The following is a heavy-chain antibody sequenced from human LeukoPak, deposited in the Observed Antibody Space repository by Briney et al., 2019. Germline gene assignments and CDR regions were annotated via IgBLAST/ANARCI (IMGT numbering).Heavy chain of an antibody. CDR1: GGSVINTNW. J-gene: IGHJ4*02. V-gene: IGHV4-4*02. CDR3: AREGGFYRPLDY. CDR2: VHLDGRT. D-gene: IGHD3-3*01. Sequence: SGTLSLTCGVSGGSVINTNWRTWVRQPPGKGLEWIGGVHLDGRTNYNPSLESRLTMSVDVSENQVSLKLTSVTAAGTAVYYCAREGGFYRPLDYSGQGTLVTVSS.